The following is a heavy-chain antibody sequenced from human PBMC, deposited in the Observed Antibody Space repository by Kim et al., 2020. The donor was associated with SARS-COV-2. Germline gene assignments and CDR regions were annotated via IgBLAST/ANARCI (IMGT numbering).Heavy chain of an antibody. J-gene: IGHJ4*02. V-gene: IGHV3-74*03. CDR2: GTTT. Sequence: GTTTTYADSVQGRFTVSRDNAKSTVSLQMNSLRAEDTAVYYCTTGYSSGLEHWGQGTLVTVSA. D-gene: IGHD5-18*01. CDR3: TTGYSSGLEH.